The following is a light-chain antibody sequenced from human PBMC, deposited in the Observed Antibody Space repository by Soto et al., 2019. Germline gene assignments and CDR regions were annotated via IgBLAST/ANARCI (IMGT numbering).Light chain of an antibody. V-gene: IGKV3-11*01. J-gene: IGKJ4*01. CDR1: QSISRN. CDR3: QQRSNWPLT. CDR2: AAS. Sequence: ELVMTQSPATLSVSPGERVTLSCRASQSISRNLAWYQQKPGQAPRLLIYAASTRATGIPARFSGSGSGTDFTLTISSLEPEDFAVYYCQQRSNWPLTFGGGTKVDIK.